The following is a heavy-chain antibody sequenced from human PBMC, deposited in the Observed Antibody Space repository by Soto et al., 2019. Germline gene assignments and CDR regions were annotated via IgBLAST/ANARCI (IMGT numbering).Heavy chain of an antibody. Sequence: GGSLRLSCAASGFTFSSYSMNWVRQAPGKGLEWVSSISSSSSYIYYADSVKGRFTISRDNAKNSLYLQMNSLRAEDTAVYYCAREVRKRIAAHNWFDPWGQGTLVTVSS. CDR2: ISSSSSYI. V-gene: IGHV3-21*01. D-gene: IGHD6-13*01. J-gene: IGHJ5*02. CDR3: AREVRKRIAAHNWFDP. CDR1: GFTFSSYS.